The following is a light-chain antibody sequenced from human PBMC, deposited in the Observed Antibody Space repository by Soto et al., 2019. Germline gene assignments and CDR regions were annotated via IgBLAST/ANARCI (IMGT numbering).Light chain of an antibody. CDR3: SSYKTSYFYV. CDR2: EVE. Sequence: QSVLTQPASVSGSPGQSITISCTGSGRDIGAYNYVSWYQQHPGKAPKLIIYEVENRPSGVSNRFSASKSAFTASLTISGLQAEDEADYYCSSYKTSYFYVFGPGTKVTVL. J-gene: IGLJ1*01. V-gene: IGLV2-14*01. CDR1: GRDIGAYNY.